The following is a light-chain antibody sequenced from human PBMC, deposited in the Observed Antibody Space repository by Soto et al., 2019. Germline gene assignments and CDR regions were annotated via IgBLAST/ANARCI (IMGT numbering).Light chain of an antibody. CDR2: NVS. Sequence: IVWTHSPDAPSLSPGGGATLSCRASHDVSVSLVWYRQRPGQSPRLLIYNVSTTATGIPDRISGSGSGTEFTLTISSLQSEDLAVYYCQQYNNWPPTFGRGTRLEIK. V-gene: IGKV3-15*01. CDR1: HDVSVS. CDR3: QQYNNWPPT. J-gene: IGKJ5*01.